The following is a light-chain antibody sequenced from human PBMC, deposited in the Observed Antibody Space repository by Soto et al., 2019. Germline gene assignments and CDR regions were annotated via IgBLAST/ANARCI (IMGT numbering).Light chain of an antibody. CDR2: AAS. Sequence: DIQMTQSPPSLSASVGDRVTISCRASQGISNYVAWYQQKPGKAPKLLIDAASTLQSGVPARFSGSGSGTDFTLTISSLQPEDVATYYCQKYNSGPTFGGGTKVEIK. CDR1: QGISNY. J-gene: IGKJ4*01. CDR3: QKYNSGPT. V-gene: IGKV1-27*01.